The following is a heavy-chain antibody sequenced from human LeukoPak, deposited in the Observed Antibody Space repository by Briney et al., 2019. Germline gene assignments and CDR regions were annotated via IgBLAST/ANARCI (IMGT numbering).Heavy chain of an antibody. V-gene: IGHV1-69*04. J-gene: IGHJ1*01. D-gene: IGHD3-22*01. CDR3: ARDDISSGYYHQR. CDR2: IIPILGIA. CDR1: GGTFSSYA. Sequence: ASVKVSCKASGGTFSSYAISWVRQAPGQGLEWMGRIIPILGIANYAQEFQGRVTITADKSTSTAYMELSSLRSEDTAVYYCARDDISSGYYHQRWGQGTLVTVSS.